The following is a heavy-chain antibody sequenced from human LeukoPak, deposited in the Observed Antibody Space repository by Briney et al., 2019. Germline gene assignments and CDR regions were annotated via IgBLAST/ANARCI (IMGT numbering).Heavy chain of an antibody. Sequence: GGSLRLSCAASGFTFSTDWMHWVRQAPGKGLEWVSAISGSGDSTYSTDSVKGRFTISRDNSKNTLYLQMNSLRAEDTAVYYCAKKVPANWGSYFDYWGQGTLVTVSS. J-gene: IGHJ4*02. CDR1: GFTFSTDW. D-gene: IGHD7-27*01. CDR3: AKKVPANWGSYFDY. V-gene: IGHV3-23*01. CDR2: ISGSGDST.